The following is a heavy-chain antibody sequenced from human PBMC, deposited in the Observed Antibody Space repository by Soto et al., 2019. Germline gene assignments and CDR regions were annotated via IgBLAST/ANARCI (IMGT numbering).Heavy chain of an antibody. CDR2: TRNKANSYTT. D-gene: IGHD1-1*01. Sequence: EVQLVESGGGLVQPGGSLRLSCAASGFTFSDHYMDWVRQAPGKGLEWVGRTRNKANSYTTEYAASVKGRFTISRDDSKNSLYLQMNSLKTEDTAVYYCARETTTRVPSPYYDGMDVWGQGTTVTVSS. CDR3: ARETTTRVPSPYYDGMDV. J-gene: IGHJ6*02. CDR1: GFTFSDHY. V-gene: IGHV3-72*01.